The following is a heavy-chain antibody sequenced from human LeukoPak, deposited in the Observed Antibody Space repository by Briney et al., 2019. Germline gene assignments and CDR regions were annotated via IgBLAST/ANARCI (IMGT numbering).Heavy chain of an antibody. Sequence: PSETPSLTCTVSGGSISSYYWSWIRQPPGKGLEWIGYIYYSGSTNYNPSLKSRVTISVDTSKNQFSLTLSSVTAADTAVYYCARTQPGIAVAGTYDYWGQGTLVTVSS. CDR1: GGSISSYY. V-gene: IGHV4-59*01. D-gene: IGHD6-19*01. J-gene: IGHJ4*02. CDR3: ARTQPGIAVAGTYDY. CDR2: IYYSGST.